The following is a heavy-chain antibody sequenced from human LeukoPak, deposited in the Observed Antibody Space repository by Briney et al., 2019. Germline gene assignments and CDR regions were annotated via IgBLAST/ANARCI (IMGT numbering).Heavy chain of an antibody. D-gene: IGHD5-12*01. CDR1: GYTFTGYY. CDR3: ARVDYIVATIYDY. CDR2: INPNSGGT. Sequence: GASVKVSCKASGYTFTGYYMHWVRQAPGQGLEWMGWINPNSGGTNYAQKFQGRVTMTRDTSISTAYMELSRLRSDDTAVYYCARVDYIVATIYDYWGQGTLVTVSS. V-gene: IGHV1-2*02. J-gene: IGHJ4*02.